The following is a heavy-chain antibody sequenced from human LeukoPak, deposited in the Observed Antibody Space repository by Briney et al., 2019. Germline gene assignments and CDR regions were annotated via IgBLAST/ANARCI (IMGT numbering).Heavy chain of an antibody. J-gene: IGHJ6*02. CDR3: ARDAYHLYSYGFRYYGMDV. D-gene: IGHD5-18*01. CDR2: IYYSGST. CDR1: GGSISSGGYY. Sequence: SQTLSLTCTVSGGSISSGGYYWSWIRQPPGKGLEWIGYIYYSGSTYYDPSLKSRVTISVDPSKNQFSLKPSSVTAADTAVYYCARDAYHLYSYGFRYYGMDVWGQGTTVTVSS. V-gene: IGHV4-30-4*01.